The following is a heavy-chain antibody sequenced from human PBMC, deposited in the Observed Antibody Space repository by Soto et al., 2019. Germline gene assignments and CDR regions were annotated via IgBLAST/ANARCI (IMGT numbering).Heavy chain of an antibody. Sequence: PSETLSLTCAVYGGSFSGYYWSWIRQPPGKGLEWIGEINHSGSTNYNPSLKSRVTISVDTSKNQFSLKLSSVTAADTAVYYCARMRAVDTAKTPKLGNYYGMDVWGQGTTVT. D-gene: IGHD5-18*01. CDR1: GGSFSGYY. V-gene: IGHV4-34*01. CDR3: ARMRAVDTAKTPKLGNYYGMDV. CDR2: INHSGST. J-gene: IGHJ6*02.